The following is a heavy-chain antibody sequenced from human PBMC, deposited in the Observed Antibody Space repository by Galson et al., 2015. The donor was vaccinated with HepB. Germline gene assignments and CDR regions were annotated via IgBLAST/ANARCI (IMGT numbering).Heavy chain of an antibody. J-gene: IGHJ6*02. CDR2: ISYDGSDK. V-gene: IGHV3-30*18. CDR3: AKGLFRCTNGVCPMDV. D-gene: IGHD2-8*01. Sequence: SLRLSCAASGFTFNSYGMHWVRQAPGKALEWVAVISYDGSDKYYADSVKGRFAISRDSSKNTLYLQMNSLRPEDTAVYYCAKGLFRCTNGVCPMDVWGQGTTVIVSS. CDR1: GFTFNSYG.